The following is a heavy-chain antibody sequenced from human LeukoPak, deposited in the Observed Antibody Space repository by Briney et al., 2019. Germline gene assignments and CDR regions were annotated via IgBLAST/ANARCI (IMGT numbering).Heavy chain of an antibody. D-gene: IGHD1-26*01. CDR2: ISAYNGNT. Sequence: GASVKVSCKASGYTPTSYDINWVRQAPGQGLEWMGWISAYNGNTNYAQKLQGRVTMTTDTSTSTAYMELRSLRSDDTAVYYCATTRIRYSGSYLYSWGQGTLVTVSS. CDR1: GYTPTSYD. CDR3: ATTRIRYSGSYLYS. J-gene: IGHJ5*02. V-gene: IGHV1-18*01.